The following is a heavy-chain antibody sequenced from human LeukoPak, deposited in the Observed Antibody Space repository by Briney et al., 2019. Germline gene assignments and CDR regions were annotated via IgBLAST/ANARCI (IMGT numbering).Heavy chain of an antibody. CDR1: GGTFSTYS. J-gene: IGHJ4*02. V-gene: IGHV1-69*02. Sequence: GASVKVSCKASGGTFSTYSFTWVRQAPGQGLEWMGRIIPFLGVAKYAQHFQGRVTFTADKSTSTAYMEISSLRSEDAALYFCARGYDNSGYQDYWGQGTLVTVSS. CDR3: ARGYDNSGYQDY. D-gene: IGHD3-22*01. CDR2: IIPFLGVA.